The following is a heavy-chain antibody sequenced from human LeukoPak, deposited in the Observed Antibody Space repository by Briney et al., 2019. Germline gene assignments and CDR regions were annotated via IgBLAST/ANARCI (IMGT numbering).Heavy chain of an antibody. CDR1: GFAFSGYE. J-gene: IGHJ4*02. Sequence: GGSLRLSCAASGFAFSGYEMNWVRQAPGKGLEWVSTISASGHNTYYADSVKGRFTISRDNSKNTLCLQMNSLRAEDTAVYSCARASSSSWSFDYWGQGTLVTVSS. CDR3: ARASSSSWSFDY. V-gene: IGHV3-23*01. D-gene: IGHD6-13*01. CDR2: ISASGHNT.